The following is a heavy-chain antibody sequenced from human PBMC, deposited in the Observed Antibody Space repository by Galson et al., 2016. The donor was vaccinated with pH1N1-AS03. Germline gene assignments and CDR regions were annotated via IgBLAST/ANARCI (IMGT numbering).Heavy chain of an antibody. D-gene: IGHD1-1*01. Sequence: QSGAEVKKPGESLRTSCKASGYTLTTYSMHWVRQAPGHRPEWMGWINAGNGNAGYSRSFQGRVTITRDTSANIGYFEVISLIFQETAVYYCTRERQQRCDYGGQGTRVTVSS. CDR1: GYTLTTYS. CDR2: INAGNGNA. CDR3: TRERQQRCDY. J-gene: IGHJ4*02. V-gene: IGHV1-3*01.